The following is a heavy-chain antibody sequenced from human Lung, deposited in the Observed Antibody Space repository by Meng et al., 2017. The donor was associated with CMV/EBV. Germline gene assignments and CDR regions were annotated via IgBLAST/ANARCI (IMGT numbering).Heavy chain of an antibody. D-gene: IGHD2-2*01. CDR3: ATSQCSSANCRDAYNWFNS. CDR1: GGTFSDYT. J-gene: IGHJ5*01. V-gene: IGHV1-69*02. CDR2: VTPIVGIP. Sequence: SVXVSXXTSGGTFSDYTISWVRQAPGQGLEWMGRVTPIVGIPRYAQIFQDRVTITADKFTSTTYMELTGLTSTDTAVYYCATSQCSSANCRDAYNWFNSWGQGXLDTVSS.